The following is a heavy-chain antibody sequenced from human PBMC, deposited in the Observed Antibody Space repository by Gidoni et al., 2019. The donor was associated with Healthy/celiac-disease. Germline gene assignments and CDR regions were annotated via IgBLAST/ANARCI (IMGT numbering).Heavy chain of an antibody. Sequence: QVQLVESGGGLVKPGGPLSLFCAASGFTFSDSYLSWIRQAPGKGLEWVSYIGSSGSTRYYADSVKSRFTISRDNAKNSLYLQMNSLRAEDTAVYYCARDRAPSARRKYYYYGMDVWGQGTTVTVSS. J-gene: IGHJ6*02. CDR2: IGSSGSTR. CDR3: ARDRAPSARRKYYYYGMDV. V-gene: IGHV3-11*01. D-gene: IGHD2-2*01. CDR1: GFTFSDSY.